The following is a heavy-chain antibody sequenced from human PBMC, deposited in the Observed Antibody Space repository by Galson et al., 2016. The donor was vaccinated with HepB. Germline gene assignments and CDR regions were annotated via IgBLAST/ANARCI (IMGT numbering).Heavy chain of an antibody. J-gene: IGHJ6*02. CDR1: GFTFRRHG. Sequence: SLRLSCAASGFTFRRHGMHWVRQAPGKGLEWVAVIWYDGSNEHYADSVKGRFTISRDNSKNTLYLQMNSLRAEDTAVYYCARLYSSGWSHYYYGMDVWGQGTTVTVSS. CDR2: IWYDGSNE. CDR3: ARLYSSGWSHYYYGMDV. V-gene: IGHV3-33*01. D-gene: IGHD6-19*01.